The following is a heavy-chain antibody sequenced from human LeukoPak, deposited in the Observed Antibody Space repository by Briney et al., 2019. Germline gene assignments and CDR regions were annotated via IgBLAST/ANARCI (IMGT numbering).Heavy chain of an antibody. CDR3: ARDRDYYDSSGYFGY. Sequence: GGSLRLSCAASGFTVSSNYMSWVRQAPGKGLEWVSVIYSGGSTYYADSVKGRFTISRDNSKNTLYLQMNSLRAEDTAVYYCARDRDYYDSSGYFGYWGQGTLVTVSS. D-gene: IGHD3-22*01. J-gene: IGHJ4*02. CDR1: GFTVSSNY. V-gene: IGHV3-66*01. CDR2: IYSGGST.